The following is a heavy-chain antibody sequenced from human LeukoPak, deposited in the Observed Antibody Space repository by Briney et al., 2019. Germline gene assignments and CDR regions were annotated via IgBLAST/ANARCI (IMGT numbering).Heavy chain of an antibody. V-gene: IGHV4-30-4*01. CDR3: ARPYYYDSRIDP. CDR2: MYYSGST. CDR1: GGPISSGDYY. J-gene: IGHJ5*02. Sequence: SETLSLTCTVAGGPISSGDYYWSWIRQPPGKGLEWIGYMYYSGSTYYNPSLKSRVTISIDTSKNQFSLKLTSVTAADTAVYYCARPYYYDSRIDPWGQGTLVIVSS. D-gene: IGHD3-22*01.